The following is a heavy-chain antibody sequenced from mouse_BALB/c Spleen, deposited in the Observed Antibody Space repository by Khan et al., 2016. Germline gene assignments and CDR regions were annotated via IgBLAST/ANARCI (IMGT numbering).Heavy chain of an antibody. CDR1: GYSITSGYY. CDR2: ISYDGSN. Sequence: EVQLQESGPGLVKPSQSLSLTCSVTGYSITSGYYWNWIRQFPGNKLEWMGYISYDGSNNYNPSLQNRISITRDTSKNQFFLQLNSVTNEDTATYDCAGEGIYYGTYYGAMGYWGQGTSVTVAS. D-gene: IGHD1-1*01. V-gene: IGHV3-6*02. CDR3: AGEGIYYGTYYGAMGY. J-gene: IGHJ4*01.